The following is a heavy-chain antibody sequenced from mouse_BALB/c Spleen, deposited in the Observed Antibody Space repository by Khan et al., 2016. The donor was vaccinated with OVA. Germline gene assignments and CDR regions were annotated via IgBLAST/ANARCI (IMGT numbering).Heavy chain of an antibody. CDR2: INPTNIYT. V-gene: IGHV1-4*01. J-gene: IGHJ3*01. D-gene: IGHD2-10*01. Sequence: QVQLQQSGAELARPGASVKMSCKASGYTFTSYTIHWVKQRPGQGLEWIGYINPTNIYTNYNQKFRDKATLTADKSSRTAYMQLSSLTSEDSAVYDCSRVRPYHRNYGAWFAYWGQGTLVTVSA. CDR3: SRVRPYHRNYGAWFAY. CDR1: GYTFTSYT.